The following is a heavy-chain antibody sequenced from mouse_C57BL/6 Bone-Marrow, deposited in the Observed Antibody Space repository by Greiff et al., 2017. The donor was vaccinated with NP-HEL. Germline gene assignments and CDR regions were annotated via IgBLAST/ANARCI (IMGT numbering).Heavy chain of an antibody. Sequence: QVHVKQSGPELVKPGASVKISCKASGYAFSSSWMNWVKQRPGKGLEWIGRIYPGDGDTNYNGKFKGKATLTADKSSSTAYMPLSSLTSEDSAVYFCARHGYLYYFDYWGQGTTLTVSS. J-gene: IGHJ2*01. V-gene: IGHV1-82*01. CDR3: ARHGYLYYFDY. CDR2: IYPGDGDT. CDR1: GYAFSSSW. D-gene: IGHD2-2*01.